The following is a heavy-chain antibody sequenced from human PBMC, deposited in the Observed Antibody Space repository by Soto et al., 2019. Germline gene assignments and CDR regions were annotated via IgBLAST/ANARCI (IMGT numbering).Heavy chain of an antibody. CDR3: ARRYSKYLPLDS. D-gene: IGHD4-4*01. J-gene: IGHJ4*02. V-gene: IGHV3-48*03. CDR2: ISASGSTI. CDR1: GFDFSRYE. Sequence: LRLSCAASGFDFSRYEMNWVRQAAGKGLEWVSKISASGSTINYGDSVRGRFTISRDNAKNSLYLHMDSLRAEDTAVYYCARRYSKYLPLDSWGQGTLVTVSS.